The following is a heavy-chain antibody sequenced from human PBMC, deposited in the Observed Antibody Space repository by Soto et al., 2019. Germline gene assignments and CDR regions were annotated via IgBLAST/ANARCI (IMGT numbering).Heavy chain of an antibody. J-gene: IGHJ2*01. V-gene: IGHV3-48*04. Sequence: EVQLVESGGGLVQPGGSLRLSCAASGFRFSSCSMNWVRQAPGKGPEWFSYIDHSSGSVRYVDSVEGRFTISRDNAKDSLSLQMNSLRVEDTAMYYCAVGIAVARGYFDLWGRGTLVTVSS. CDR2: IDHSSGSV. CDR1: GFRFSSCS. D-gene: IGHD6-19*01. CDR3: AVGIAVARGYFDL.